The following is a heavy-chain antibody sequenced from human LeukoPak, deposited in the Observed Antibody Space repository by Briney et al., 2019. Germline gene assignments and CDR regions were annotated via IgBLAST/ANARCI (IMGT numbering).Heavy chain of an antibody. J-gene: IGHJ3*02. CDR3: ARRVSSLDAFDI. D-gene: IGHD2-15*01. V-gene: IGHV4-39*01. CDR2: VYYGGNT. CDR1: GGSISSSNYY. Sequence: PSETPSLTCTVSGGSISSSNYYWGWIRQPPGKGLEWIGNVYYGGNTYNNPSLKSRVTMSVDTSKNQFSLKLNSVTAADTAIYYCARRVSSLDAFDIWRQGTMVTVSS.